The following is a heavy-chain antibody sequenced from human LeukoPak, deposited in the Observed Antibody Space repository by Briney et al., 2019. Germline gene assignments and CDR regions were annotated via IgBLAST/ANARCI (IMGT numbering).Heavy chain of an antibody. J-gene: IGHJ4*02. V-gene: IGHV3-23*01. CDR2: ISGSGGST. CDR3: AKFPVNVDTAMAPLVNFDY. D-gene: IGHD5-18*01. Sequence: PGGSLRLSCAASGFTFSSYAMSWVRQAPGKGLEWVSAISGSGGSTYYADSVKGRFTISRDNSKNTLYLQMNSLRAEDTAVYYCAKFPVNVDTAMAPLVNFDYWGQGTLVTVSS. CDR1: GFTFSSYA.